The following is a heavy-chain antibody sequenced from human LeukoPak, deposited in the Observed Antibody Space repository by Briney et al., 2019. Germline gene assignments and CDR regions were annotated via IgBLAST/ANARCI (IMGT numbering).Heavy chain of an antibody. CDR1: GYSFTSYW. D-gene: IGHD1-20*01. Sequence: GESLKISCKGSGYSFTSYWISWVRQMPGKGLEWMGKIDPSDSYTNYNPSFQGHVTISADKSISTAYLQWSSLKASDTALYYCARREEGNWNDVSLNFPVRYDWFDPWGQGTLVTVSS. J-gene: IGHJ5*02. CDR2: IDPSDSYT. CDR3: ARREEGNWNDVSLNFPVRYDWFDP. V-gene: IGHV5-10-1*01.